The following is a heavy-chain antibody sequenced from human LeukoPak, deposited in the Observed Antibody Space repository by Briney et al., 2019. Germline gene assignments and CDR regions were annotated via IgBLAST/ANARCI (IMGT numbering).Heavy chain of an antibody. CDR2: INHSGST. CDR1: GGSFSNFY. Sequence: PSETLSLTCAVYGGSFSNFYWSWIRQPPGKGLEWIGEINHSGSTNYNPSLKSRVTISVDTSKNQFSLKLSSVTAADTAVYYCARRLGYFDWLYGAFDIWGQGTMVTVSS. V-gene: IGHV4-34*01. CDR3: ARRLGYFDWLYGAFDI. J-gene: IGHJ3*02. D-gene: IGHD3-9*01.